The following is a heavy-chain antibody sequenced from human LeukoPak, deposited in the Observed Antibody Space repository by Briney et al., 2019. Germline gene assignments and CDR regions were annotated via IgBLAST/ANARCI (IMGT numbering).Heavy chain of an antibody. V-gene: IGHV3-30-3*01. CDR2: ISYDGSNK. CDR1: GFTFSSYA. CDR3: ARVGRRYYASGSWSLDV. D-gene: IGHD3-10*01. J-gene: IGHJ6*02. Sequence: PGRTLSLSCAASGFTFSSYAMHGVRRAPGRGLEGVAVISYDGSNKYYADSARGRYTIQRDNSKNTLYLQMNSLRAEDTAVYYCARVGRRYYASGSWSLDVWGQGTTVTVSS.